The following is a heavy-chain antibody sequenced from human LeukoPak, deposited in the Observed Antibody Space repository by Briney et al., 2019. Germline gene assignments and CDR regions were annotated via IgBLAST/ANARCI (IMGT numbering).Heavy chain of an antibody. CDR1: GFTFSSYS. CDR2: ISSSSSYI. Sequence: GSLRLSCAASGFTFSSYSMNWVRQAPGKGLEWVSSISSSSSYIYYADSVKGRFTFSRDNAKSSLYLQMNSLRAEDTAVYYCARHRTASDYWGQGTLVTVSS. D-gene: IGHD3-16*02. J-gene: IGHJ4*02. V-gene: IGHV3-21*01. CDR3: ARHRTASDY.